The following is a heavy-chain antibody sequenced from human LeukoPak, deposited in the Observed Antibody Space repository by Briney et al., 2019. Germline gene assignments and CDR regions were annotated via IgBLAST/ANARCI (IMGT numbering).Heavy chain of an antibody. CDR2: LVAGGGST. Sequence: PGGSLRLSCAASGFTFSNYEINWVRQAPGKGLEWVAALVAGGGSTYYADSVKGRFTISRDNSKNTLYLQMNGLRAEDTAVYYCAKDASYYYYYMDVWGNGTTVIVS. CDR1: GFTFSNYE. J-gene: IGHJ6*03. CDR3: AKDASYYYYYMDV. V-gene: IGHV3-23*01.